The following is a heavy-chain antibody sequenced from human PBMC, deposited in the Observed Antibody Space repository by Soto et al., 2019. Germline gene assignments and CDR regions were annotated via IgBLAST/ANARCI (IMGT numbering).Heavy chain of an antibody. V-gene: IGHV3-23*01. CDR2: IXXSXGXX. J-gene: IGHJ2*01. Sequence: GGSLRLSCAASGFTFSSYAMSWVRQAPGKGLXWVXVIXXSXGXXXYXXSVKGRFTISRDNSKNTLYLQMNSLRAEDTAVYYCSKGVHGDYSWSFDLWGPGTLVTVSS. D-gene: IGHD4-17*01. CDR3: SKGVHGDYSWSFDL. CDR1: GFTFSSYA.